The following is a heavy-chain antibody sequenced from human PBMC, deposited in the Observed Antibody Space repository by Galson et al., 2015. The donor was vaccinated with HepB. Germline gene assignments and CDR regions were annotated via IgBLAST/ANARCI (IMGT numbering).Heavy chain of an antibody. V-gene: IGHV3-48*02. D-gene: IGHD1/OR15-1a*01. CDR2: ISSRSSTI. Sequence: SLRLSCAASGFTFSGYSMNWVRQAPGKGLEWVSYISSRSSTIHYADSVKGRFTISRDNAKNSLHLQMNSLRDEDTAVYFCARSKRRTTPTSSSSGLEVWAQGPTFP. J-gene: IGHJ6*02. CDR3: ARSKRRTTPTSSSSGLEV. CDR1: GFTFSGYS.